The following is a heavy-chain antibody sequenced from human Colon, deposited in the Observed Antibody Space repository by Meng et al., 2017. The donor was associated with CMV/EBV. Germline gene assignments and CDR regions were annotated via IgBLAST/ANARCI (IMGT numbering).Heavy chain of an antibody. CDR3: AKDFRCLEIGYCSGGSCYPGCGVFDI. J-gene: IGHJ3*02. CDR1: GFTFDDYA. D-gene: IGHD2-15*01. CDR2: ISGSGGST. V-gene: IGHV3-23*01. Sequence: GESLKISCAASGFTFDDYAMHWVRQAPGKGLEWVSVISGSGGSTHYADSVKGRFTISRDNSRDTLYLQMNTLRAEDTAVYYCAKDFRCLEIGYCSGGSCYPGCGVFDIWGQGTKVTVSS.